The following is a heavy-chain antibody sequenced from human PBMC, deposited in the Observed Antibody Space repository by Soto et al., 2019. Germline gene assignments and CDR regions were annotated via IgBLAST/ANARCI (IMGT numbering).Heavy chain of an antibody. J-gene: IGHJ6*02. Sequence: PGGSLRLSCAASGFTFSNAWMSWVRQAPGKGLEWVGRIKSKTDGGTTDYAAPVKGRFTISRDDSENTLYLQMNSLKTEDTAVYYCTTDPHDSSGYYHEYYYYGMDVWGQGTTVTAP. CDR1: GFTFSNAW. V-gene: IGHV3-15*01. CDR2: IKSKTDGGTT. D-gene: IGHD3-22*01. CDR3: TTDPHDSSGYYHEYYYYGMDV.